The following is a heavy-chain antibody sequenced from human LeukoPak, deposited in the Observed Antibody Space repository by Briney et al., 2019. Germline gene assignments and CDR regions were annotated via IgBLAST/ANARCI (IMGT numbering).Heavy chain of an antibody. D-gene: IGHD3-10*01. CDR1: GGSISSYY. J-gene: IGHJ4*02. V-gene: IGHV4-59*01. CDR2: IYYSGST. CDR3: ARSPSRSGASGFDY. Sequence: SETLSLTCTVSGGSISSYYWSWIRQPPGKGLEWIGYIYYSGSTNYNPSLKSRVTISIDTSKNQFSLRLSSVTAADTAVYYCARSPSRSGASGFDYWGQGTLVTVSS.